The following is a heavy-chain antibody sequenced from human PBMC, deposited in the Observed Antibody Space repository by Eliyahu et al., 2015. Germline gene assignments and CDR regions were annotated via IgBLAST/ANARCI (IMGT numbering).Heavy chain of an antibody. J-gene: IGHJ4*02. Sequence: EVQLVQSGAEVKKPGESLKISCKGXGYSFTTXWXAWXRXMPGKGLEWMGIIYPGDSDTRYSPSFQGQVTFSADKSISTAYLQWSSLKASDTATYYCARGGGDPLEYWGQGTLVTVSS. CDR1: GYSFTTXW. CDR3: ARGGGDPLEY. V-gene: IGHV5-51*01. CDR2: IYPGDSDT. D-gene: IGHD2-21*02.